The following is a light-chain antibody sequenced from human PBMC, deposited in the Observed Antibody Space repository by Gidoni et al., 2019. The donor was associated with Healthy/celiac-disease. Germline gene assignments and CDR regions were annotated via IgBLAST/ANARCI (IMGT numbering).Light chain of an antibody. CDR1: QSVSSSY. V-gene: IGKV3-20*01. J-gene: IGKJ2*01. CDR3: QQYGSSPLYT. CDR2: GAS. Sequence: EIVLTQSPGTLSLSPGERATLSCRASQSVSSSYLAWYQQKPGQAPRLLIYGASSRATGIPDRISGSGSGTDFTLTISRLEPEDCAVYYCQQYGSSPLYTFGQGTKLEIK.